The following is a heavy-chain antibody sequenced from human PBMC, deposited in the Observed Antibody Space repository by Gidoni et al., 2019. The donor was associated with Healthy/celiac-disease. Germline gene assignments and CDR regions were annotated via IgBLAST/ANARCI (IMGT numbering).Heavy chain of an antibody. V-gene: IGHV3-21*01. Sequence: EVQLVESGGGLVKPGGSLRLSCAASGFTFSSYSMNWVRQAPGKGLEWVSSISSSSSYIYYADSVKGRFTISRDNAKNSLYLQMNSLRAEDTAVYYCARDGYRDSSGYYSDAFDIWGQGTMVTVSS. CDR3: ARDGYRDSSGYYSDAFDI. CDR2: ISSSSSYI. D-gene: IGHD3-22*01. CDR1: GFTFSSYS. J-gene: IGHJ3*02.